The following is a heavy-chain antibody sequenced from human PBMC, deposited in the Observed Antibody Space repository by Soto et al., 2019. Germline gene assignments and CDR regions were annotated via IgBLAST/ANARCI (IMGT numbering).Heavy chain of an antibody. D-gene: IGHD1-7*01. CDR3: ATGHPLRTTGSLYYYMDV. CDR1: GGTFSSYT. J-gene: IGHJ6*03. V-gene: IGHV1-69*02. CDR2: IIPILGIA. Sequence: SVKVSCKASGGTFSSYTISWVRQAPGQGLEWMGRIIPILGIANYAQKFQGRVTITADKSTSTAYMELSSLRSEDTAVYYCATGHPLRTTGSLYYYMDVWGKGTTVTVSS.